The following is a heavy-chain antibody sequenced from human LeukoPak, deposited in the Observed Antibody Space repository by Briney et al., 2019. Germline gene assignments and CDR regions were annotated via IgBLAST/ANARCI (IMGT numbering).Heavy chain of an antibody. D-gene: IGHD1-26*01. Sequence: GASVKVSCKASGGTFSSYAISWARQMPGKGLEWMGRVDPTDSYTNYSPSFQGHVTISADKSISTAYLQWSSLKASDTAMYYCARREYSGSYYVYWGQGTLVTVSS. CDR2: VDPTDSYT. J-gene: IGHJ4*02. CDR3: ARREYSGSYYVY. V-gene: IGHV5-10-1*01. CDR1: GGTFSSYA.